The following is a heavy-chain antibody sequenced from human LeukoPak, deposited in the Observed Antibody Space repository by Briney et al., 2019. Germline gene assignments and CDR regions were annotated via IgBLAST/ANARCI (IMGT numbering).Heavy chain of an antibody. CDR2: ISAYNGDT. D-gene: IGHD6-19*01. J-gene: IGHJ4*02. CDR1: GSTFNLYG. V-gene: IGHV1-18*01. Sequence: ASVKVSCTASGSTFNLYGITWVRQSPGPGLEWLGWISAYNGDTRYAQRLQDRVTMTTDTSTSTAYMELRSLTPDDTALYYCARDGDGYSSGWPLFWGQGTLVTVSS. CDR3: ARDGDGYSSGWPLF.